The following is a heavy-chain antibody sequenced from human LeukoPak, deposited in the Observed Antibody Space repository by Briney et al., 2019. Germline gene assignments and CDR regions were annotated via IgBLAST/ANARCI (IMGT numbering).Heavy chain of an antibody. J-gene: IGHJ4*02. CDR2: IYYSGST. Sequence: ASETLSLTCTVSGGSISSYYWSWIRQPPGKGLEWIGYIYYSGSTNYNPSLKSRVTISVDTSKNQFSLKLSSVTAAETAEYYCARSNVLLWFGFDYWGQGTLVTVSS. CDR3: ARSNVLLWFGFDY. CDR1: GGSISSYY. D-gene: IGHD3-10*01. V-gene: IGHV4-59*08.